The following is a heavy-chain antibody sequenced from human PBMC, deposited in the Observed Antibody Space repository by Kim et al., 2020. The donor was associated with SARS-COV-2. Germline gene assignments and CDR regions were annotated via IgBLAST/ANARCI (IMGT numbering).Heavy chain of an antibody. CDR1: GGSFSGYY. Sequence: SETLSLTCAVYGGSFSGYYWSWIRQPPGKGLEWIGEINHSGSTNYNPSLKSRVTISVDTSKNQFSLKLSSVTAADTAVYYCACEDQREDYVWGSYRYTYYYGMDVWGQGTTVTVSS. V-gene: IGHV4-34*01. J-gene: IGHJ6*02. D-gene: IGHD3-16*02. CDR3: ACEDQREDYVWGSYRYTYYYGMDV. CDR2: INHSGST.